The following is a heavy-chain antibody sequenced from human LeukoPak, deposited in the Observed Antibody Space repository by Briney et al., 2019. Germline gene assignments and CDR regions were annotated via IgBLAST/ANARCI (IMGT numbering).Heavy chain of an antibody. V-gene: IGHV3-30-3*01. Sequence: GGSLRLSCAATGVTFSNYAIHWGRQAPGKGLEWVAFISDDGSRQHYADSVKGRFTISRDNYKNTMNLQMNSMRAEDTAVYYCVKDRTGTYTLDYWGQGTLVTVSS. CDR2: ISDDGSRQ. CDR1: GVTFSNYA. J-gene: IGHJ4*02. CDR3: VKDRTGTYTLDY. D-gene: IGHD3-10*01.